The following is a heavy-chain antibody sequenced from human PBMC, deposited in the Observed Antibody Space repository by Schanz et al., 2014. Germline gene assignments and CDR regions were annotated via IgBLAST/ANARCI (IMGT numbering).Heavy chain of an antibody. CDR2: ISSSSSYI. CDR3: AKGMGYCSGGTCYDCYYYGLDV. J-gene: IGHJ6*02. Sequence: VQLVKSGGGLVKPGGSLRLSCAASGFTFSSYSMNWVRQAPGKGLEWVSSISSSSSYIYYADSVKGRFTISRDNSENTLYLQMNSLSADDTAVFYCAKGMGYCSGGTCYDCYYYGLDVWGQGTTVTVSS. V-gene: IGHV3-21*02. D-gene: IGHD2-15*01. CDR1: GFTFSSYS.